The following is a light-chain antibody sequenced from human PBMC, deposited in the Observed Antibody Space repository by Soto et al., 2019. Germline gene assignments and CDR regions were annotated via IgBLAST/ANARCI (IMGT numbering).Light chain of an antibody. Sequence: QSVLPQPASVSGSPGQSIAISCIGTSSDVGAYDYVSWYQQHPDRAPKLMIYEVSNRPSGVSNRFSGSKSVNTATLTISGLQAEDEADYYCSSYTSSSTRVFGTGTKVTVL. CDR2: EVS. CDR3: SSYTSSSTRV. V-gene: IGLV2-14*03. J-gene: IGLJ1*01. CDR1: SSDVGAYDY.